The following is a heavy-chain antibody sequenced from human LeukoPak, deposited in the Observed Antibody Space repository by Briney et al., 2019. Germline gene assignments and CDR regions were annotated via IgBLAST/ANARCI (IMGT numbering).Heavy chain of an antibody. Sequence: SETLSLTCTVSGGSVITYYWSWIRQPAGKGLEWIGRIYISGITNYNPSLKSRVTMSVDTSKNQFSLNLSSVTAADTAVYYCARGGSAYHEYYFDSWGQGTLVTVSS. D-gene: IGHD3-22*01. CDR2: IYISGIT. V-gene: IGHV4-4*07. CDR3: ARGGSAYHEYYFDS. J-gene: IGHJ4*02. CDR1: GGSVITYY.